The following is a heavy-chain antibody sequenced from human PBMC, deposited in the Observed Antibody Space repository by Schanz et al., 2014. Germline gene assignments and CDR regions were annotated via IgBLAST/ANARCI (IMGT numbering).Heavy chain of an antibody. V-gene: IGHV1-69*02. D-gene: IGHD4-17*01. Sequence: QVQLVQSGADVKKPGSSVRVSCKASGGTFSRLTFSWVRQAPGQGLEWMGRVIPILGVTHYAQKFQGRVTITADKSTTTAYMELNSLNSDDTAVYYCATLDYADSVSWGQGTTVTVSS. J-gene: IGHJ6*02. CDR3: ATLDYADSVS. CDR1: GGTFSRLT. CDR2: VIPILGVT.